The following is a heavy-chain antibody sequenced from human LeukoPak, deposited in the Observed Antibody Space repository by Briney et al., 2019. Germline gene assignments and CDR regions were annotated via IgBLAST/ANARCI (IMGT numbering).Heavy chain of an antibody. Sequence: SETLSLTCTVSGGSISSYYWSWIRQPPGKGLEWLGYIYYSGSTNYNPSLKSRVTISVDTSKNQFSLILNSVTAADTAVYYCARVDYYDSSVFDYWGQGTLVTVSS. CDR2: IYYSGST. CDR3: ARVDYYDSSVFDY. D-gene: IGHD3-22*01. J-gene: IGHJ4*02. V-gene: IGHV4-59*01. CDR1: GGSISSYY.